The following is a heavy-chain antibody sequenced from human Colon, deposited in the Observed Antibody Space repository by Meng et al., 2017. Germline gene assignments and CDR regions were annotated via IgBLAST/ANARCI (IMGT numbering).Heavy chain of an antibody. J-gene: IGHJ4*02. V-gene: IGHV4-31*03. CDR1: GASIRGGGYY. CDR2: IYYSENT. CDR3: ARRYGSGTYPFDF. Sequence: VQMQDAGPGLVKPSEPLSLTCSVSGASIRGGGYYWSWIRQDPGKGLDLIGYIYYSENTYYKPSLQSRAIISVDTSKNEFSLRLSSVSAADTAVYYCARRYGSGTYPFDFWGQGILVTVSS. D-gene: IGHD3-10*01.